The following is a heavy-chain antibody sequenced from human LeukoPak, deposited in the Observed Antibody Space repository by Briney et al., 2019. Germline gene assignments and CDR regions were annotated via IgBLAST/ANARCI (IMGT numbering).Heavy chain of an antibody. CDR1: GFTFVGNA. D-gene: IGHD3-10*01. V-gene: IGHV3-23*01. CDR3: AKGVGGTYPFDY. CDR2: IGTSGRNT. J-gene: IGHJ4*02. Sequence: PGGSLRLSCATSGFTFVGNAMSWVRQAPGKGLEWVSTIGTSGRNTYYADSVKGRFTISRDNSRNTLYLQINSLRAEDTAIYYCAKGVGGTYPFDYWGQGILVTVSS.